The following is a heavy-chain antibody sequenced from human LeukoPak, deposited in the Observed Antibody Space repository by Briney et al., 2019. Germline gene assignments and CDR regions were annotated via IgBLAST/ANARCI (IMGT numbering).Heavy chain of an antibody. V-gene: IGHV5-51*01. J-gene: IGHJ4*02. CDR2: IYPGDSDT. CDR1: GYSFTTYW. Sequence: GESLKISCKGSGYSFTTYWIGWVPQMSGKGLEWMGIIYPGDSDTRYSPSFQGQVTISADKSISTAYLQWSSLKASDSAMYYCARSASGWGFDDWGQGTLVTVSS. D-gene: IGHD6-19*01. CDR3: ARSASGWGFDD.